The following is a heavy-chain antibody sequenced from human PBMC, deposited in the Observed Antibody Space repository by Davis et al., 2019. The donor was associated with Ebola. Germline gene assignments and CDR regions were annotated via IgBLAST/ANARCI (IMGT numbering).Heavy chain of an antibody. CDR2: IWYDGSNK. CDR3: AREFGYSYGSADYYGMDV. CDR1: GFTFSSYG. J-gene: IGHJ6*02. V-gene: IGHV3-33*01. D-gene: IGHD5-18*01. Sequence: GESLKISCAASGFTFSSYGMHWVRQAPGKGLEWVAVIWYDGSNKYYADSVKGRFTISRDNSKNTLYLQMNSLRAEDTAVYYCAREFGYSYGSADYYGMDVWGQGTTVTVSS.